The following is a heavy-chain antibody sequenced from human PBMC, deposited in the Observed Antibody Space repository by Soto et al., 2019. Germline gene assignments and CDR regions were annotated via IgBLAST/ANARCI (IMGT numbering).Heavy chain of an antibody. CDR2: ISERGSST. CDR3: AKNRWGGGGWSDFFEY. D-gene: IGHD6-19*01. CDR1: GFTFSIYA. Sequence: EVQLLASGGDLVQPGGSLRLSCAASGFTFSIYAMSWVRQGAGAGLEWVSVISERGSSTYYADSVSGRFTVSRDNCKNPVYLQMNSLRAESADIYYCAKNRWGGGGWSDFFEYWGQGALVTVSS. J-gene: IGHJ4*02. V-gene: IGHV3-23*01.